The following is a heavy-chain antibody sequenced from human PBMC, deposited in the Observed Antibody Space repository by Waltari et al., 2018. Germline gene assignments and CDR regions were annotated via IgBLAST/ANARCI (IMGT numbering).Heavy chain of an antibody. Sequence: EVQLVQSGAEVKKPGESLKMSCKGSGYSFTSYWIGWVRQMPGKGLEWMGIIHPGDFDTRYRPSFQGQVTNSVHKASGTAYLQWSSLKASGTAMYYCTRRAYCGDDCYPRDAFDIWGQGTMVTVSS. D-gene: IGHD2-21*02. V-gene: IGHV5-51*01. J-gene: IGHJ3*02. CDR2: IHPGDFDT. CDR1: GYSFTSYW. CDR3: TRRAYCGDDCYPRDAFDI.